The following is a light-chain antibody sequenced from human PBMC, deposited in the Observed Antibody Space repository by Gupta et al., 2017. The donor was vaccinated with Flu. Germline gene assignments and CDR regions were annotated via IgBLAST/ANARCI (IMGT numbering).Light chain of an antibody. J-gene: IGKJ1*01. Sequence: DTVMTQSPLSLSVTPGEPASISCRSSQSLLHTNGYNYLDWYLQKPGQSPQLLIYLGSNRASGVPDRFSGSGSGTTFTLKISRVEAEDVGIYYCRQALHTPQTFGQGTKVEVK. CDR3: RQALHTPQT. V-gene: IGKV2-28*01. CDR1: QSLLHTNGYNY. CDR2: LGS.